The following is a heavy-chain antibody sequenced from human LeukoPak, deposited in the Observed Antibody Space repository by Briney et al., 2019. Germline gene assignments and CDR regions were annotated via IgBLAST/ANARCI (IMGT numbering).Heavy chain of an antibody. Sequence: SGTLSLTCAVSGGSISNNNWWSWVRQPAGKGLEWIGEIYHCGNTNYNPSLKSRVTISVDTSKNQFSLKLSSVTAADTAVYYCARRRLRVRGSSTSCFDYWGQGTLVTVSS. J-gene: IGHJ4*02. CDR1: GGSISNNNW. CDR2: IYHCGNT. CDR3: ARRRLRVRGSSTSCFDY. D-gene: IGHD2-2*01. V-gene: IGHV4-4*02.